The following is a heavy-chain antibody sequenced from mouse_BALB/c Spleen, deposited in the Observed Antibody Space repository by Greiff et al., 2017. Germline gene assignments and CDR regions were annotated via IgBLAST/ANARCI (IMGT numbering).Heavy chain of an antibody. CDR1: GFTFSSYA. CDR2: ISSGGST. D-gene: IGHD2-2*01. V-gene: IGHV5-6-5*01. Sequence: EVQGVESGGGLVKPGGSLKLSCAASGFTFSSYAMSWVHQTPEKRLEWVASISSGGSTYYPDSVKGRFTISRDNARNILYLQMSSLRSEDTAMYYCARDYGYGVAYWGQGTLVTVSA. J-gene: IGHJ3*01. CDR3: ARDYGYGVAY.